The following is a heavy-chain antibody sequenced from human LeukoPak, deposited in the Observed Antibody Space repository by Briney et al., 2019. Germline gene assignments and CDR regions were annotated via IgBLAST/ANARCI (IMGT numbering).Heavy chain of an antibody. CDR2: IYTSGST. CDR3: ARDVSFSYCGGDCYSGGFDY. D-gene: IGHD2-21*02. V-gene: IGHV4-4*07. J-gene: IGHJ4*02. Sequence: SETLSLTCTVSGGSLSSYYWSWIRPPAGKGLEWIGRIYTSGSTNYNPSLKSRVTMSVDTSKNQFSLKLSSVTAADTAVYYCARDVSFSYCGGDCYSGGFDYWGQGTLVTVSS. CDR1: GGSLSSYY.